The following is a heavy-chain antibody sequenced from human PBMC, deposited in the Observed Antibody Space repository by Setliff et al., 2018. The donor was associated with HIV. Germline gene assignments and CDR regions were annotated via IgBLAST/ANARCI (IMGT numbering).Heavy chain of an antibody. CDR3: AKDLQWLPRGHMDV. J-gene: IGHJ6*03. CDR2: IKWNGGST. Sequence: LRLSCAASGFTFSSFAMSWVRQAPGKGLEWVSGIKWNGGSTGHGDSVTGRFTISRDNAKNSLYLQMNSLRAEDMALYYCAKDLQWLPRGHMDVWGKGTTVTVSS. CDR1: GFTFSSFA. V-gene: IGHV3-20*04. D-gene: IGHD6-19*01.